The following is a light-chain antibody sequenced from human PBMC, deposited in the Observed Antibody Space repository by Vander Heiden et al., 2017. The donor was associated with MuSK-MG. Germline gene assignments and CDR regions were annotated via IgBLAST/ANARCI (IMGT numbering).Light chain of an antibody. CDR2: GNS. CDR1: SSNIGAGYD. V-gene: IGLV1-40*01. J-gene: IGLJ2*01. CDR3: QSYDSSRSGVV. Sequence: QSMLTQPPSVSGAPGQRVTISCTGSSSNIGAGYDVHWYQQLPGTAPKLLMYGNSNRPSGVPDRFTGSKSGTSASLAITGLQAEDEADYYCQSYDSSRSGVVFGGGTKLTVL.